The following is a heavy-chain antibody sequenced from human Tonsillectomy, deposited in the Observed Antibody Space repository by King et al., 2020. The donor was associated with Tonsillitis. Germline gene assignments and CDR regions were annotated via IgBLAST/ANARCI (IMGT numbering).Heavy chain of an antibody. CDR1: GGSIRSYS. D-gene: IGHD3-22*01. J-gene: IGHJ4*02. CDR3: ARHGYDSSGYYYAFFDD. Sequence: QLQESGPGLVKPSETLSLTCTVPGGSIRSYSWSWIRQPPGKGLEWIGYIYYSGSTNNNPSLKSRVTISVDTSKNQFSLKLSSVTAADTAVYYCARHGYDSSGYYYAFFDDWGQGTLVTVSS. V-gene: IGHV4-59*08. CDR2: IYYSGST.